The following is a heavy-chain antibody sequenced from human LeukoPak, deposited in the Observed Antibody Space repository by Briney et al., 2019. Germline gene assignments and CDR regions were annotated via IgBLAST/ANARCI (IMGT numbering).Heavy chain of an antibody. Sequence: GEALQISCQGSGYSFTSYWIGWGRPMPGKGLEWMGIIYPGDSDTRYSPSFQGQVTISADTSISTAYLQWSSLKASDTAMYYCARRGYGGNSNWFDPWGQGTLVTVSS. D-gene: IGHD4-23*01. V-gene: IGHV5-51*01. J-gene: IGHJ5*02. CDR3: ARRGYGGNSNWFDP. CDR1: GYSFTSYW. CDR2: IYPGDSDT.